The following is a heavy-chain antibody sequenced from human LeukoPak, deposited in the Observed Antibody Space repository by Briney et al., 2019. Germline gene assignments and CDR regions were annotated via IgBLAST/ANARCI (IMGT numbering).Heavy chain of an antibody. CDR1: GFTFSSYT. J-gene: IGHJ2*01. D-gene: IGHD3-9*01. CDR2: VSDSFNK. V-gene: IGHV3-21*01. Sequence: GGSLRLSCAASGFTFSSYTMNWVRQAPGKGLEWVSTVSDSFNKHYSDSVKGRFTISRDNAENSLFLQMNSLRAEDTAVYYCARSPSDILTGYYPWYFDLWGRGTLVTVSS. CDR3: ARSPSDILTGYYPWYFDL.